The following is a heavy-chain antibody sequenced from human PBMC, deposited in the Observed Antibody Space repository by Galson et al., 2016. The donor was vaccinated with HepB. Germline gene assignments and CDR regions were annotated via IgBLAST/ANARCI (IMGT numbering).Heavy chain of an antibody. D-gene: IGHD6-19*01. CDR2: IIPIFGTA. CDR3: ARGYTSGWDLFDP. J-gene: IGHJ5*02. CDR1: GGTFSIYA. V-gene: IGHV1-69*06. Sequence: SVKVSCKASGGTFSIYAISWVRQAPGQGLEWMGGIIPIFGTANYAQKFQGRVTITADKSTSTAYMELTSLRSEDTAVYYCARGYTSGWDLFDPWGQGTLVSVSP.